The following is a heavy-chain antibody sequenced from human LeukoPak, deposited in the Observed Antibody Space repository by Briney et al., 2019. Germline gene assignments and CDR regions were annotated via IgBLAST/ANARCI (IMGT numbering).Heavy chain of an antibody. V-gene: IGHV3-9*01. D-gene: IGHD6-6*01. CDR1: GFTFDDYA. J-gene: IGHJ5*02. CDR2: ISWNSGSI. Sequence: PGRSLRLSCAASGFTFDDYAMHWVRQAPGKGLEWVSGISWNSGSIGYADSVKGRFTISRDNAKNSLYLQMNSLRAEDTALYYCAKDMISREYSSRFDPWGQGTLVTVSS. CDR3: AKDMISREYSSRFDP.